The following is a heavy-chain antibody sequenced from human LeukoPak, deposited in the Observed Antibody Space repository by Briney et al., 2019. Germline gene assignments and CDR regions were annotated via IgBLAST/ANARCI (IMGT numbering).Heavy chain of an antibody. CDR3: AKAPRSSGASENNWFDP. Sequence: PGGSLRLSCAASGFMFSSNWMSWVRLAPGKGLEWVANIKEDGTETYYVDSVKGRFTISRDNSMNTLYLQMNTLRAEDTAVYYCAKAPRSSGASENNWFDPWGQGTLVTVSS. CDR1: GFMFSSNW. V-gene: IGHV3-7*03. J-gene: IGHJ5*02. CDR2: IKEDGTET. D-gene: IGHD1-26*01.